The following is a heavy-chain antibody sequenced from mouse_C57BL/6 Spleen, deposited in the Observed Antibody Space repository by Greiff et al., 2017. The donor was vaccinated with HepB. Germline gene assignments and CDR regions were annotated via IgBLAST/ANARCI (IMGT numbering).Heavy chain of an antibody. CDR2: INYDGSST. Sequence: EVQVVESEGGLVQPGSSMKLSCTASGFTFSDYYMAWVRQVPEKGLEWVANINYDGSSTYYLDSLKSRFIISRDNATNILYLQMSSRKSEDTATYYCARVALASYYFDYWGQGTTLTVSS. CDR1: GFTFSDYY. V-gene: IGHV5-16*01. J-gene: IGHJ2*01. CDR3: ARVALASYYFDY.